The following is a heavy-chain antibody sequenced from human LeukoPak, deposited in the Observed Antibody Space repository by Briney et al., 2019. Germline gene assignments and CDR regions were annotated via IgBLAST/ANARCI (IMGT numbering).Heavy chain of an antibody. CDR3: ARVGYSSDWYEGGH. V-gene: IGHV3-74*01. Sequence: AALILSCAASGFTFSSYWMHWVRQAPGKGLVWVSRINSDESITTYADSVKGRFTISRDNAKNTLYLQMNSLRAEDTAVYYCARVGYSSDWYEGGHWGQGTLVTVSS. CDR1: GFTFSSYW. CDR2: INSDESIT. D-gene: IGHD6-19*01. J-gene: IGHJ4*02.